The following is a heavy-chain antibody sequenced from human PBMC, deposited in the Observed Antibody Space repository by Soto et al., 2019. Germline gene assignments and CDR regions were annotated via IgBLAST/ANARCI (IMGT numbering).Heavy chain of an antibody. CDR1: GFTFSSYA. D-gene: IGHD5-18*01. Sequence: GGSLRLSCAASGFTFSSYAMSWVRQAPGKGLEWVSAISGSGGSTYYADSVKGRFTISRDNSKNTLYLQMNSLRAEDTAVYYCARELGGGYSYGLPHYYYGMDVWGQGTTVTVSS. CDR2: ISGSGGST. CDR3: ARELGGGYSYGLPHYYYGMDV. J-gene: IGHJ6*02. V-gene: IGHV3-23*01.